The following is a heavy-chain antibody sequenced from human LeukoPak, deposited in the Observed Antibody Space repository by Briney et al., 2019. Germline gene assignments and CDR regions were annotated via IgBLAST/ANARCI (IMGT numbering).Heavy chain of an antibody. Sequence: ASVKVSCKASGGTFSSYAISWVRQAPGQGLEWMGRIIPVLNITNYTQKFQGRLALAADKATNTAYMELSSLTFEDTAIYYCARAPAGMDVWGQGTTVTVSS. J-gene: IGHJ6*02. CDR1: GGTFSSYA. V-gene: IGHV1-69*04. CDR3: ARAPAGMDV. CDR2: IIPVLNIT. D-gene: IGHD1-14*01.